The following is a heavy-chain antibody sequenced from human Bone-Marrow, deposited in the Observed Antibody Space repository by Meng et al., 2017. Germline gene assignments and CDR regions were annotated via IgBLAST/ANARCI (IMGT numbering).Heavy chain of an antibody. V-gene: IGHV3-23*04. CDR3: AKVSTTVATPTDY. Sequence: VESGGALGHPGGSLRLSCTASGFTFSSYPMNWVRQAPGKGLQWVACSSGSGANTYYADSVKGRFIVSRDNSRNTLYLEMKDLRVEDTGLYYCAKVSTTVATPTDYWGQGTLVTVFS. D-gene: IGHD4-23*01. CDR2: SSGSGANT. J-gene: IGHJ4*02. CDR1: GFTFSSYP.